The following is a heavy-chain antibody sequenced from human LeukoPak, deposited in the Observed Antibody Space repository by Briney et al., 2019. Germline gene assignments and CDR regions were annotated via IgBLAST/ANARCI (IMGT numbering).Heavy chain of an antibody. J-gene: IGHJ6*03. CDR2: IYYSGST. D-gene: IGHD3-22*01. CDR1: GGSISSHY. CDR3: ARALGYYDSSALRYYYYYMDV. V-gene: IGHV4-59*11. Sequence: SETLSLTCTVSGGSISSHYWSWIRQPPGKGLEWIGYIYYSGSTNYNPSLKSRVTISVDTSKNQFSLKLSSVTAADTAVYYCARALGYYDSSALRYYYYYMDVWGKGTTVTVSS.